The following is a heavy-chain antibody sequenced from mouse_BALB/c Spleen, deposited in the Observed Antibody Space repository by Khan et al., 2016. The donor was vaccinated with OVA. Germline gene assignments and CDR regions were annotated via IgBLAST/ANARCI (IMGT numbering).Heavy chain of an antibody. D-gene: IGHD1-1*01. V-gene: IGHV5-6*01. CDR2: VSTGGGYT. J-gene: IGHJ3*01. Sequence: EVELVESGGGLVKPGGSLKLSCAASGFTFSTYGMSWVRQTPDKRLEWVATVSTGGGYTYYPDSVKGRFTISRDNAKNTLYLQMSRLKSEDKAMVYCKRVSYYDGGEGFDYWGQGTMVTVSA. CDR3: KRVSYYDGGEGFDY. CDR1: GFTFSTYG.